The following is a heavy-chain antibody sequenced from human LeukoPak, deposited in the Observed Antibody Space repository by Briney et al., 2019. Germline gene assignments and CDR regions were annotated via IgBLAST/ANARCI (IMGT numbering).Heavy chain of an antibody. Sequence: SETLSLTCAVSGGSISSSNWWSWVRQPPGKGLEWIGEIYHSGSTNYNPSLNSRVTISVDKSKNQFSLKLSSVTAADTAVYYCARGGDYYDSSGYYNYWGQGTLVTVSS. CDR1: GGSISSSNW. J-gene: IGHJ4*02. D-gene: IGHD3-22*01. CDR2: IYHSGST. CDR3: ARGGDYYDSSGYYNY. V-gene: IGHV4-4*02.